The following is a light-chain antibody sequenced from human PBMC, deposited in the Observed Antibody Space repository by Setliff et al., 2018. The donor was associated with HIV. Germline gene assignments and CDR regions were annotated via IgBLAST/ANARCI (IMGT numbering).Light chain of an antibody. J-gene: IGLJ1*01. V-gene: IGLV2-14*01. CDR1: SSDIGAYNY. CDR3: SSNTSSGTLV. Sequence: QSALAQPASVSGSPGQSITISCTGTSSDIGAYNYVSWYQQHPGKAPKLMIYDVSSRPSGVSNRFSGSKSGNTASLTISGLQAEDEADYYCSSNTSSGTLVFGTGTKVTVL. CDR2: DVS.